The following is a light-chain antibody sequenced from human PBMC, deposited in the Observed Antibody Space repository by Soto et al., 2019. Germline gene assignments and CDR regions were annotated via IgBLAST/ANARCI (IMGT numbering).Light chain of an antibody. J-gene: IGKJ5*01. CDR3: QQYNNWPPIT. Sequence: EIVMTQSSATLSVSPGERATLCCRASQSVSSNLAWYQQKPGQAPRLLVYGASTRATGIPARFSGIGSGTEFTLTISSLQSEDFAFYYCQQYNNWPPITFGQGTRLEIK. CDR1: QSVSSN. CDR2: GAS. V-gene: IGKV3-15*01.